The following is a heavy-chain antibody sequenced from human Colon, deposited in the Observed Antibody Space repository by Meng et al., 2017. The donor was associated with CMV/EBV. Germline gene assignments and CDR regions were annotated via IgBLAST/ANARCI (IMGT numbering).Heavy chain of an antibody. V-gene: IGHV3-13*01. J-gene: IGHJ4*02. Sequence: GSLKISGAASGFIFSRYDMHWVRQAAGKGLEWVSAIGAGYDTYYSGSVKGRFTISRENAKNSLYLQMDNLRAGDTAVYYCAREGQGPTHWLGPLDSWGQGTLVTVSS. CDR1: GFIFSRYD. D-gene: IGHD1-1*01. CDR2: IGAGYDT. CDR3: AREGQGPTHWLGPLDS.